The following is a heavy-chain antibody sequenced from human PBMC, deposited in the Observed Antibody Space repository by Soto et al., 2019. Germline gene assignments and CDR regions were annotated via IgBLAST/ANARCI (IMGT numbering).Heavy chain of an antibody. CDR3: AKGHSGWYPGS. CDR2: VSGSGGTT. J-gene: IGHJ5*02. V-gene: IGHV3-23*01. CDR1: GFSFSSYA. D-gene: IGHD6-19*01. Sequence: GGSLRLSCAASGFSFSSYAMSWVRQAPGKGLQWVSVVSGSGGTTYYADSVKGRFTISRDNSKNTLYLQMNSLRAEDTAVYYCAKGHSGWYPGSWGQGALVTVSS.